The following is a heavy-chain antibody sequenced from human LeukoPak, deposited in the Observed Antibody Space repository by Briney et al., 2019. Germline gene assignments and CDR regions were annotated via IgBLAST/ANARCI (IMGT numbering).Heavy chain of an antibody. V-gene: IGHV3-23*01. D-gene: IGHD5-12*01. J-gene: IGHJ4*02. Sequence: PGGSLRLSCAASRFTFSSSAMTWVRQAPGKGLEWVSAINNSGDDTIYTDSVKGRFTISRDNSKNTLYLQMNSLRAEDTAVYYCASDNPDSGYDYSGFDYWGQGTLVTVSS. CDR3: ASDNPDSGYDYSGFDY. CDR2: INNSGDDT. CDR1: RFTFSSSA.